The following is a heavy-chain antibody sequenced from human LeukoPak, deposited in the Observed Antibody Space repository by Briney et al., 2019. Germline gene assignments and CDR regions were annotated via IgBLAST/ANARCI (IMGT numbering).Heavy chain of an antibody. CDR2: IYASGST. CDR1: GDPIRSDSYY. CDR3: ARDRSSGWLNWFDP. D-gene: IGHD6-19*01. Sequence: SQTLSLNCTVSGDPIRSDSYYWNWLRQPAGKGLEWIGRIYASGSTNYNPSLKSRVTISLDTSRNRFSLNLSSVTATDTAVYFCARDRSSGWLNWFDPWGQGTLVTVSP. V-gene: IGHV4-61*02. J-gene: IGHJ5*02.